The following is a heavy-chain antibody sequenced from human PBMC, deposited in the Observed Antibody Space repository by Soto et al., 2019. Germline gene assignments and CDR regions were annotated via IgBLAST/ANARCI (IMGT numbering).Heavy chain of an antibody. Sequence: RGESLKISCAASGFTFRSFTMNWVRQAPGKGLEWVSTISSNSAYIYYTDALRDRFTISRDNAKNSLHLQMNSLRAEDTAVYYCTRDASRDSSARGWFDPWGPGTLVTVSS. CDR3: TRDASRDSSARGWFDP. J-gene: IGHJ5*02. D-gene: IGHD6-13*01. CDR2: ISSNSAYI. V-gene: IGHV3-21*01. CDR1: GFTFRSFT.